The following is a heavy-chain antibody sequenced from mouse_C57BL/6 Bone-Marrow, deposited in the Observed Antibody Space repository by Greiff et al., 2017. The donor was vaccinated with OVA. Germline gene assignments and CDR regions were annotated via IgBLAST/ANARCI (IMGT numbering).Heavy chain of an antibody. J-gene: IGHJ3*01. CDR2: FRPYNDDT. Sequence: VQLLESGAGLVKPGASVKMSCTASGFTFTTYPIEWMQQTPGKSLEWIGNFRPYNDDTKYNEKFKGKATLTVEKSYSTVYLELSRLTSDDSAVYYCATLGFAYWGQGTLVTVSA. V-gene: IGHV1-47*01. D-gene: IGHD6-1*01. CDR1: GFTFTTYP. CDR3: ATLGFAY.